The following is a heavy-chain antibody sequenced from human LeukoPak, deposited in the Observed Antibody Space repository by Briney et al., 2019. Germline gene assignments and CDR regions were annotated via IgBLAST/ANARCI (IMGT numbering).Heavy chain of an antibody. CDR1: GGSFSGYY. Sequence: PSETLPLTCAVYGGSFSGYYWSWIRQPPGKGLEWIGEINHSGSTNYNPSLKSRVTISVDTSKNQFSLKLSSVTAADTAVYYCARGRGVGFGYWGQGTLVTVSS. CDR2: INHSGST. V-gene: IGHV4-34*01. J-gene: IGHJ4*02. CDR3: ARGRGVGFGY. D-gene: IGHD3-10*01.